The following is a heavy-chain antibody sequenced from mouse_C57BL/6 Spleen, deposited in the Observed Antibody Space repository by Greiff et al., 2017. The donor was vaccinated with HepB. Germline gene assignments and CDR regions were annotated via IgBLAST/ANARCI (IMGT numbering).Heavy chain of an antibody. D-gene: IGHD1-1*01. Sequence: EVQLKESGGGLVKPGGSLKLSCAASGFTFSDYGMHWVRQAPEKGLEWVAYISSGSSTIYYADTVKGRFTIARDNAKNTLFLQMTSLRSEDTAMYYCAIYYYGSSYWYFDVWGTGTTVTVSS. CDR2: ISSGSSTI. CDR1: GFTFSDYG. CDR3: AIYYYGSSYWYFDV. V-gene: IGHV5-17*01. J-gene: IGHJ1*03.